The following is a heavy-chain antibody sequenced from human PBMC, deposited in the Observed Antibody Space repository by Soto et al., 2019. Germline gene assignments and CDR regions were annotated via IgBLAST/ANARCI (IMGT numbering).Heavy chain of an antibody. J-gene: IGHJ4*02. CDR2: LYSGGNT. Sequence: GGSLRLSCAASEFTVTNNEMSWVRQAPGKGLEWVSILYSGGNTYYADSVEGRFTISRDGSKNTLYLHMNSLRAEDTAVYYCALRRVAYADFWGQGTRVTVS. V-gene: IGHV3-53*01. CDR1: EFTVTNNE. CDR3: ALRRVAYADF. D-gene: IGHD2-2*01.